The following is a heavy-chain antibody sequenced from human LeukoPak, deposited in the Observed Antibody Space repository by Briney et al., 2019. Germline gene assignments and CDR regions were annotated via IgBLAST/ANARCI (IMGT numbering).Heavy chain of an antibody. CDR2: IIPIFGTA. V-gene: IGHV1-69*13. CDR1: GGTFSSYA. J-gene: IGHJ6*02. Sequence: SVKVSCKASGGTFSSYAISWVRQAPRQGLEWMGGIIPIFGTANYAQKFQGRVTITADESTSTAYMELRSLRSDDTAVYYCARDRRDYYDSSGYYNDLYYYYGMDVWGQGTTVTVSS. D-gene: IGHD3-22*01. CDR3: ARDRRDYYDSSGYYNDLYYYYGMDV.